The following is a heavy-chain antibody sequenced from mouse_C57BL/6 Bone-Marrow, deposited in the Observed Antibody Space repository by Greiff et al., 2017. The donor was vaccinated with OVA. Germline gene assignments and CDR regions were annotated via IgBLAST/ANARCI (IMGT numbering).Heavy chain of an antibody. D-gene: IGHD2-10*02. CDR2: IYPRSGNT. J-gene: IGHJ4*01. V-gene: IGHV1-81*01. CDR3: ARKGVWHYYAMDY. CDR1: GYTFTSSG. Sequence: QLQQSGAELARPGASVKLSCKASGYTFTSSGISWVKQRTGQGLEWIGEIYPRSGNTYYNEKFKGKATMTADKSSSTAYMELRSLTSEDSAVYFCARKGVWHYYAMDYWGQGTSVTVSS.